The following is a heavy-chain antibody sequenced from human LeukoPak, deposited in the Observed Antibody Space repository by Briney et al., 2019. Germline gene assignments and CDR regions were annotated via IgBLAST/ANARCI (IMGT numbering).Heavy chain of an antibody. Sequence: SETLSLTCTVSGGSISSGGYHWTWIRQRPGKGLEWMGFIYYSGTTYYNPSLKSRVFISLNTSQNQVSLQLSSVTAADTAVYYCARATGGAAAADFDPWGQGTLVTVSS. CDR1: GGSISSGGYH. J-gene: IGHJ5*02. V-gene: IGHV4-31*03. CDR3: ARATGGAAAADFDP. CDR2: IYYSGTT. D-gene: IGHD6-13*01.